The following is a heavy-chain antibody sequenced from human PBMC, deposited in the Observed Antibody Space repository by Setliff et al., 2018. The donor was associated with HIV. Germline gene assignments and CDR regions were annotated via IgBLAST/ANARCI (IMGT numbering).Heavy chain of an antibody. CDR1: GGSVSSGSYY. CDR3: ARDRSSGWSKDWFDT. J-gene: IGHJ5*02. V-gene: IGHV4-39*07. D-gene: IGHD6-19*01. Sequence: PSETLSLTCTVSGGSVSSGSYYWSWIRQPPGKGLEWIGSIYHSGSTYYNPSLNSRVTMSVDTSKNQFSLRLTSVTAADTAMYHCARDRSSGWSKDWFDTWGQGILVTVSS. CDR2: IYHSGST.